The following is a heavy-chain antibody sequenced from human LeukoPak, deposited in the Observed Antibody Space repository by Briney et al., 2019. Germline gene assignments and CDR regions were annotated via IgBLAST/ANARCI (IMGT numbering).Heavy chain of an antibody. CDR3: GKDPSGDYVGAFDF. D-gene: IGHD4-17*01. Sequence: GGSLRLSCAASGFTFSDYALIWVRQAPGKGLEWISAIRGTGGTTYYADSVKGRCTISRDNSRNTVYLQMNSLRAEDTALYFCGKDPSGDYVGAFDFWGPGTIVTVFS. CDR2: IRGTGGTT. CDR1: GFTFSDYA. V-gene: IGHV3-23*01. J-gene: IGHJ3*01.